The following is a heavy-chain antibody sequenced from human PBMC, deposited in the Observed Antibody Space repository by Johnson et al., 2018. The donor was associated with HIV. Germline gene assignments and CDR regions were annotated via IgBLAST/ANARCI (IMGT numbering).Heavy chain of an antibody. D-gene: IGHD6-19*01. CDR2: IKCDGSEK. CDR1: GFTFSSSW. Sequence: VQLVESGGRVVRPGGSLRLSCAASGFTFSSSWMPWVCQTPEKGLEWVAGIKCDGSEKYYVDSVKGRFTISRDNSKNTLYLQMNSLRTEDPAVYYCARDPLAVTGSWDAFDIWGQGTMVTVSA. V-gene: IGHV3-52*01. CDR3: ARDPLAVTGSWDAFDI. J-gene: IGHJ3*02.